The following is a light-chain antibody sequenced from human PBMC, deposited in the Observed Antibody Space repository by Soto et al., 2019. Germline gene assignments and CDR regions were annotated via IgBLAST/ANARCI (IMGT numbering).Light chain of an antibody. V-gene: IGKV3-20*01. CDR2: GAS. J-gene: IGKJ1*01. Sequence: EIVLTQSPGTLSLSPGERATLSCRASQSVSSSYLAWYQQKPGQAPRLLIYGASSRATGIPDRFSGSGSGTDITLTISRLEPEDFAVYYCQQYGSSPPGFGQGTKVEIK. CDR1: QSVSSSY. CDR3: QQYGSSPPG.